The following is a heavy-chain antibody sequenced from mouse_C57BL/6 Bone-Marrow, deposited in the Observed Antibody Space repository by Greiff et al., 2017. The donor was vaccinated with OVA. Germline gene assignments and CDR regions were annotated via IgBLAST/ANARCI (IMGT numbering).Heavy chain of an antibody. Sequence: VQLQQSGAELVKPGASVKLSCTASGFNINDYYMHWVKQRTEQGLEWIGRIDPEDGETKYAPKFKGKATITADTSSNTAYLQLSSLTSEDTAVYYCARATVGAPFDYWGQGTTLTVSA. CDR3: ARATVGAPFDY. V-gene: IGHV14-2*01. J-gene: IGHJ2*01. D-gene: IGHD1-1*01. CDR1: GFNINDYY. CDR2: IDPEDGET.